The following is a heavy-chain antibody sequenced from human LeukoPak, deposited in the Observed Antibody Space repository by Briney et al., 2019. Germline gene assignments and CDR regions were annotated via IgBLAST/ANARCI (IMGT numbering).Heavy chain of an antibody. CDR1: GDTFSSYA. Sequence: SVKVSCKASGDTFSSYAISWVRQAPGQGLEWMGGIIPIFGTANYAQKFQGRVTITTDESTSTAYMELSSLRSEDTAVYYCARVPTTYYSDSSGYYNDYWGQGTLVTVSS. D-gene: IGHD3-22*01. J-gene: IGHJ4*02. CDR3: ARVPTTYYSDSSGYYNDY. CDR2: IIPIFGTA. V-gene: IGHV1-69*05.